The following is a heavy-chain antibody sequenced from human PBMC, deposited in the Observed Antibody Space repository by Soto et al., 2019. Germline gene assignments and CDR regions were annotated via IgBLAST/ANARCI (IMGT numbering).Heavy chain of an antibody. J-gene: IGHJ4*02. CDR1: GYTFTGYY. CDR3: ERDSNVLMVYAFDY. D-gene: IGHD2-8*01. Sequence: ASVKVSCKASGYTFTGYYMHWVRQAPGQGLEWMGWINPNSGGTNYAQKFQGWVTTTRDTSISTAYMELSRLRSDDTAVYYCERDSNVLMVYAFDYWGQGTLVTVSS. V-gene: IGHV1-2*04. CDR2: INPNSGGT.